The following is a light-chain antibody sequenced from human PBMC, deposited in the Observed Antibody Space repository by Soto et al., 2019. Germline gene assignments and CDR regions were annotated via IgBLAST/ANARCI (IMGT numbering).Light chain of an antibody. CDR3: QQRSNRPLT. CDR1: QSVSSY. J-gene: IGKJ5*01. V-gene: IGKV3-11*01. Sequence: EIVLTQSPATLSLSPGERATLSCGASQSVSSYLAWYQQKPGQAPRLLIYDTSIRASGIPARFSGSGSGTDFTLTISSLDPEDFAVYYCQQRSNRPLTFGQGTRLESK. CDR2: DTS.